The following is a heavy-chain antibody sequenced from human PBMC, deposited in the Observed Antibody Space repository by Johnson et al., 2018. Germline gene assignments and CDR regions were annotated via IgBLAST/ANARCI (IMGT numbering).Heavy chain of an antibody. J-gene: IGHJ3*02. CDR1: GFTFSSYG. CDR3: ARGGQGGYSFDI. CDR2: ISYDGSNK. V-gene: IGHV3-30*03. Sequence: QVQLVQSGGGVVQPGRSLRLSCAASGFTFSSYGMHWVRQAPGKGLEWVAVISYDGSNKYYADSVKGRFTISRDNSKNTLYLQMNSLRAEDMAVYYCARGGQGGYSFDIWGQGTMVTVSS. D-gene: IGHD3-22*01.